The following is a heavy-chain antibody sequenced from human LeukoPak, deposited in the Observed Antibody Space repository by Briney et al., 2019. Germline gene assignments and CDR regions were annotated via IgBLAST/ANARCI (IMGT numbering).Heavy chain of an antibody. CDR2: IRSSSNVI. Sequence: GGSLRLSCVSGGFTFSSFAVNWVRQAPGKGLQWVAYIRSSSNVILYADSVKGRFIISRDNAKNLLYLQMDSLRVDDTALYYCARADPIYDFWSGGDFWGQGTLVSVSS. V-gene: IGHV3-48*01. CDR1: GFTFSSFA. J-gene: IGHJ4*02. D-gene: IGHD3-3*01. CDR3: ARADPIYDFWSGGDF.